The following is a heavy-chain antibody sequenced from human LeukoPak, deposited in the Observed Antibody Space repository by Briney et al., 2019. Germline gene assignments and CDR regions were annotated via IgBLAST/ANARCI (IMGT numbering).Heavy chain of an antibody. J-gene: IGHJ4*02. CDR1: GFTFSTYW. Sequence: GGSLRLSCATSGFTFSTYWMSWVRQAPGKGLEWVANVKQDGGEKNYVDSVKGRFTISRDNAKNSLDLQMSSLRADDTAVYYCARGGSSRFDQWGQGTLVTVSS. CDR3: ARGGSSRFDQ. V-gene: IGHV3-7*04. D-gene: IGHD6-13*01. CDR2: VKQDGGEK.